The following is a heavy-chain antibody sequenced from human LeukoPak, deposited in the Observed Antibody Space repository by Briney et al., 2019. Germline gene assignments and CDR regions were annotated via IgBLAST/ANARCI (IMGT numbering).Heavy chain of an antibody. CDR3: AKDSMDTAMVALAFDI. Sequence: PGGPLRLSCAASGFTFSSYGMHWVRQAPGKGLEWVAVIWYDGSNKYYADSVKGRFTISRDNSKNTLYLQMNSLRAEDTAVYYCAKDSMDTAMVALAFDIWGQGTMVTVSS. D-gene: IGHD5-18*01. J-gene: IGHJ3*02. V-gene: IGHV3-33*06. CDR2: IWYDGSNK. CDR1: GFTFSSYG.